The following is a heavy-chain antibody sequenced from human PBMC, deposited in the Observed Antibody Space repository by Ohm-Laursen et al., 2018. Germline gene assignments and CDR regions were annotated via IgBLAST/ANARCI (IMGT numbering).Heavy chain of an antibody. D-gene: IGHD3-3*01. CDR1: GFTFSNAW. CDR3: SATPALEWLNKRNYYYGLDV. V-gene: IGHV3-15*04. CDR2: IATKPDGGTA. Sequence: SLRLSCSASGFTFSNAWMSWVRQAPGKGLEWVGRIATKPDGGTADYAAPVKGRFTISRDDSKNTLYLQMNSLKTEDTAVYYCSATPALEWLNKRNYYYGLDVWGQGTTVTV. J-gene: IGHJ6*02.